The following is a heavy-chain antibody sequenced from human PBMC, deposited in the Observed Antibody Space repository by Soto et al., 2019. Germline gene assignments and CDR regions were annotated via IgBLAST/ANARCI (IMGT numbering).Heavy chain of an antibody. CDR3: ARDRIVGATRYYYYGTDV. V-gene: IGHV4-4*02. Sequence: LSRPRTFSWGSISSSSWWMWFRYPPVNWLEWIGEIYHSGSTNYNPSLKSRVTISVDKSKNQFSLKLSSVTAADTAVYYCARDRIVGATRYYYYGTDVWGQGTTVTGSS. J-gene: IGHJ6*02. CDR2: IYHSGST. CDR1: WGSISSSSW. D-gene: IGHD1-26*01.